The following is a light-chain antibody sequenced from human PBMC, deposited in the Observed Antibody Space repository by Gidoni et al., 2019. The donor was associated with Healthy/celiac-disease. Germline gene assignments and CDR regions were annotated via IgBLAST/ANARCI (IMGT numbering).Light chain of an antibody. CDR1: QSISSY. V-gene: IGKV1-39*01. CDR2: AAS. CDR3: KQSYSTPYT. Sequence: DIQMTQSPSSLSASVGDRVTITCRASQSISSYLNWYQQKPGKAPKLLIYAASSLQSGVPSRLSGSGSGTEFTRTISSLQPEDFATYYCKQSYSTPYTFGQGTKLEIK. J-gene: IGKJ2*01.